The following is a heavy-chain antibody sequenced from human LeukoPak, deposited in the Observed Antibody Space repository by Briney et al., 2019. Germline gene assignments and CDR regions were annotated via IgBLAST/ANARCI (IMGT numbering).Heavy chain of an antibody. CDR3: ARDRHKSNYDGSGYPPY. J-gene: IGHJ4*02. V-gene: IGHV3-11*04. CDR2: ISSSGTTI. Sequence: GGSLRLSCAASGFTFSDYYMSWIRQAPGKGLEWVSYISSSGTTIHYADSVKGRFTISRDNAKNSVYLQMNSLRAEDTAVYYCARDRHKSNYDGSGYPPYWGQGTLVTVSS. CDR1: GFTFSDYY. D-gene: IGHD3-22*01.